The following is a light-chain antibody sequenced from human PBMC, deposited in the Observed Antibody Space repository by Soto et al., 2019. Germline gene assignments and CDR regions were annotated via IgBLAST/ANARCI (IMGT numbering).Light chain of an antibody. Sequence: DIVLTQSPGTLSLSPGDRATLSCRANESVISEYLAWYRQKPGQAPRLLIYAASSRATGIPDRFSGSGSGTDFTLTISRLEAEDFAVYFCQHYISSPPRFTFGGGTKV. J-gene: IGKJ4*01. V-gene: IGKV3-20*01. CDR2: AAS. CDR1: ESVISEY. CDR3: QHYISSPPRFT.